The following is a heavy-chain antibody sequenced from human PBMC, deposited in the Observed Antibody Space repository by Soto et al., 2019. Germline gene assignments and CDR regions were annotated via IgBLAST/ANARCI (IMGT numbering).Heavy chain of an antibody. Sequence: ASVKVSCKASGYTFTSYDINWVRQATGQGLEWMGWMNPNSGNTGYAQKFQGRVTMTRKTSISTAYMELSSLRSEDTAVYYCARGHTYYYILTGLLTWRQGTVVTVSS. CDR1: GYTFTSYD. CDR3: ARGHTYYYILTGLLT. D-gene: IGHD3-9*01. V-gene: IGHV1-8*01. CDR2: MNPNSGNT. J-gene: IGHJ4*02.